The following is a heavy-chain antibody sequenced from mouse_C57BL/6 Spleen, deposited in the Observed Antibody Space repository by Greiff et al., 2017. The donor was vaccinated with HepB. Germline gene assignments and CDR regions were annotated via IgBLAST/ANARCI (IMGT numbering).Heavy chain of an antibody. V-gene: IGHV1-69*01. CDR3: AAYYKAMDY. Sequence: QVQLQQPGAELVMPGASVKLSCKASGYTFTSYWMHWVKQRPGQGLEWIGEIDPSDSYTNYNQKFKGKSTLTVDKSSSTAYMQLRSLTSEDSAVYYCAAYYKAMDYWGQGTSVTVSS. CDR1: GYTFTSYW. J-gene: IGHJ4*01. D-gene: IGHD2-12*01. CDR2: IDPSDSYT.